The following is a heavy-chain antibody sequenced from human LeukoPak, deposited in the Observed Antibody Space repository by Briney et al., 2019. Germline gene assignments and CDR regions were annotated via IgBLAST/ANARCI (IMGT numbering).Heavy chain of an antibody. D-gene: IGHD6-13*01. Sequence: MRGESLKISCKGSGYTFASYWIGWVRQMPGKGLEWMGIIYPGDSDTRYSPSFQGQVTISADKSISTAYLQWSSLKASDTAMYYCARRGAAAGTFWFDPWGQGTLVTVSS. V-gene: IGHV5-51*01. CDR2: IYPGDSDT. CDR3: ARRGAAAGTFWFDP. J-gene: IGHJ5*02. CDR1: GYTFASYW.